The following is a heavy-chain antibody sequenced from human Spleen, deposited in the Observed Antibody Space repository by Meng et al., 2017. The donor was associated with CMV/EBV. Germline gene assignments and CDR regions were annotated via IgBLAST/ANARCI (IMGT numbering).Heavy chain of an antibody. CDR2: INPNSGGT. CDR3: ARDPTGYSSSWYDR. CDR1: GGTFSSYA. J-gene: IGHJ5*02. D-gene: IGHD6-13*01. V-gene: IGHV1-2*02. Sequence: AGGTFSSYANRWVRQAPRQGLEWMGWINPNSGGTNYAQKFQGRVTMTRDTSISTAYMELSRLRSDDAAVYYCARDPTGYSSSWYDRWGQGTLVTVSS.